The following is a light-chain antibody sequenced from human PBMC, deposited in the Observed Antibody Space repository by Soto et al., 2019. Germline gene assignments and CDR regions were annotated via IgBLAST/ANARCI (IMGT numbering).Light chain of an antibody. J-gene: IGLJ2*01. Sequence: QAVVTQPPPASGTPGQRVTITCSGSSSNIGSNTVNWYQQLPGTAPKLLIYSNNQRPSGVPDRFSGSKSGTSASLAISGLQSEDEPDYYCAAWDDSLKVVFGGGTKVTVL. CDR1: SSNIGSNT. CDR3: AAWDDSLKVV. V-gene: IGLV1-44*01. CDR2: SNN.